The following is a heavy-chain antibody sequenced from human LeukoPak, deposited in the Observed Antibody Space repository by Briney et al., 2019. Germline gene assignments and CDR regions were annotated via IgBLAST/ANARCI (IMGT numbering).Heavy chain of an antibody. Sequence: ETLSLTCAVYGGSFSGYYWSWIRQPPGKGLEWIGEINHSGSTNYNPSLKSRVTISVDTSKNQFSLKLSSVTAADTAVYYCARGGWLVLNYFDYWGQGTLVTVSS. D-gene: IGHD6-19*01. V-gene: IGHV4-34*01. J-gene: IGHJ4*02. CDR3: ARGGWLVLNYFDY. CDR2: INHSGST. CDR1: GGSFSGYY.